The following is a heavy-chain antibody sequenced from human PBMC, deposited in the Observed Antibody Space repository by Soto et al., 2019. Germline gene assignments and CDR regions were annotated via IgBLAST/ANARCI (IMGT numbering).Heavy chain of an antibody. CDR1: GGTFSNYA. J-gene: IGHJ6*02. CDR2: IVPIFGTT. Sequence: QVQLVQSGAEVQKPGSSVKVSCKVSGGTFSNYAIAWVRLSPGHGLEWMGGIVPIFGTTYYTQKFQGRATIIADDSTTTAYLEMSSLRSEDTAIYYCARVEAVAGLYNYHGLDVWGQGTAVTVSS. D-gene: IGHD6-19*01. CDR3: ARVEAVAGLYNYHGLDV. V-gene: IGHV1-69*12.